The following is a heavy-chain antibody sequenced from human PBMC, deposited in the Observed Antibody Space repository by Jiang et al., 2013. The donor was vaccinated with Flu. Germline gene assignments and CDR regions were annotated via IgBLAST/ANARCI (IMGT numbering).Heavy chain of an antibody. V-gene: IGHV3-48*03. J-gene: IGHJ6*02. CDR3: ARVSFLDV. D-gene: IGHD2/OR15-2a*01. Sequence: QLVESGGGFVQPGGSLRISCAASGFGLRSYDMNWVRQAPGKGLEWVSYISDSGSPIYYADSVKGRFTVSRDNANNSLYLQMNSLRAEDTAVYYCARVSFLDVWGEGATVSVSS. CDR1: GFGLRSYD. CDR2: ISDSGSPI.